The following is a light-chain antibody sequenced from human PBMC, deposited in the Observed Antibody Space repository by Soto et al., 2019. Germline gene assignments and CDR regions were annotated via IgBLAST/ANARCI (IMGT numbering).Light chain of an antibody. CDR1: QSISSW. CDR3: QQYDSYSPS. Sequence: DIQMTQSPSTLSASVGDRVTITCRASQSISSWLAWYQQKSGKAPKLLIYDASSLESGVPSRFSGSGSGTEFTHTISSLQPDDFATYYCQQYDSYSPSFGQGTKVDIK. J-gene: IGKJ2*01. V-gene: IGKV1-5*01. CDR2: DAS.